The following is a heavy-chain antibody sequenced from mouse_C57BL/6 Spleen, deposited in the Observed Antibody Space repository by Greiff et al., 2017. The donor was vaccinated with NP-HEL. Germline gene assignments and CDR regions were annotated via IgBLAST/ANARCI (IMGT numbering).Heavy chain of an antibody. V-gene: IGHV7-1*01. CDR3: AREAGRGAMDD. CDR1: GFTFSDFY. Sequence: EVKLMESGGGLVQSGRSLRLSCATSGFTFSDFYMEWVRQAPGKGLEWIAASRNKANDYTTEYSASVKGLFIVSRDTSQSIVYLQMNALRAEDTAVYYCAREAGRGAMDDWGQGTSGTVSS. D-gene: IGHD4-1*01. J-gene: IGHJ4*01. CDR2: SRNKANDYTT.